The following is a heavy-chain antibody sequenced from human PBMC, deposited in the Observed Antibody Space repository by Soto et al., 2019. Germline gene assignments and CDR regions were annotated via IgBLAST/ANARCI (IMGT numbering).Heavy chain of an antibody. Sequence: QVQLQESGPGLVKPSETLSLTCTVSGGSISSYYWSWIRQPPGKGLEWIGYIYYSGSTNYNPSLKSRVTISVDTSKNQFSLKLSSVTAADTAVYYCARVGRAAAGIGWFDPWGQGTLVTVSS. V-gene: IGHV4-59*01. D-gene: IGHD6-13*01. CDR1: GGSISSYY. CDR3: ARVGRAAAGIGWFDP. J-gene: IGHJ5*02. CDR2: IYYSGST.